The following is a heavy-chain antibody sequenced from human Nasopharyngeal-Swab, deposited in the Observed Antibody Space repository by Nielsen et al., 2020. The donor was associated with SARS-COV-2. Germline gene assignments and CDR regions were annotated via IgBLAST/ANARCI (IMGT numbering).Heavy chain of an antibody. CDR1: GFTFKNYN. V-gene: IGHV3-21*01. D-gene: IGHD3-3*01. CDR2: ISSSSSYI. Sequence: GGSLRLSCAASGFTFKNYNFNGVRQAPGKGLEWVASISSSSSYIYYADSVKGRFTISRDNAKNSLYLQMNSLRAEDTAVYYCARDGLDYDFWSAYFMDVWGQGTTVTVSS. J-gene: IGHJ6*02. CDR3: ARDGLDYDFWSAYFMDV.